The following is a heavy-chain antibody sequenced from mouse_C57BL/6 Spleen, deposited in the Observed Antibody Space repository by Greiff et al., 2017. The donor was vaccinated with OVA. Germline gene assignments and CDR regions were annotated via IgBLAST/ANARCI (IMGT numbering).Heavy chain of an antibody. D-gene: IGHD2-5*01. CDR1: GYTFTSYW. CDR3: SYSIYVGRYYFAY. CDR2: IDPSDSYT. Sequence: QVQLQQPGAELVKPGASVKLSCKASGYTFTSYWMQWVNQRPGQGLEWIGEIDPSDSYTNSNQKFKGKATLTVDTSYSTAYMQLLSLTSEDSAVYYCSYSIYVGRYYFAYWGQGTTLTVSS. J-gene: IGHJ2*01. V-gene: IGHV1-50*01.